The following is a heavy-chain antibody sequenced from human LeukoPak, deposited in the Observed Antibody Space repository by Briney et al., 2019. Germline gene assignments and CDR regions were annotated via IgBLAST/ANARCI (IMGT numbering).Heavy chain of an antibody. CDR2: ILRDETYT. J-gene: IGHJ2*01. V-gene: IGHV3-74*01. CDR3: TRDPGSDSRDWFFDV. D-gene: IGHD6-25*01. CDR1: GFTISSSQ. Sequence: GGSLRLSCAASGFTISSSQMHWVRQAPGKGLVWVSRILRDETYTDYADSVRGRFTISRDNANNMLFLQMNSLRGEDTAVYFCTRDPGSDSRDWFFDVWGRGTLVTVSS.